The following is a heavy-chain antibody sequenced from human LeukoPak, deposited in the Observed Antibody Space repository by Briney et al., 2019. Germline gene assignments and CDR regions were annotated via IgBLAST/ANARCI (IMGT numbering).Heavy chain of an antibody. V-gene: IGHV4-34*01. CDR1: GGSFSAYY. J-gene: IGHJ2*01. CDR3: VRATTVVRRFFGL. D-gene: IGHD4-23*01. Sequence: SETLSLTCAVYGGSFSAYYWSWIRQSPGEGLEWIGEINHSGTTNYNPSLKSRVTISIDTSKNQFSLKLSSLTAADTAMYYCVRATTVVRRFFGLWGRGTLIIVSS. CDR2: INHSGTT.